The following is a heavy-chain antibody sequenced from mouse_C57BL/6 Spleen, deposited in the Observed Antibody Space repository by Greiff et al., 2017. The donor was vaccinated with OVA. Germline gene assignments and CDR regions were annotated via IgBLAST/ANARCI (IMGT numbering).Heavy chain of an antibody. CDR1: GYSFTGYY. V-gene: IGHV1-42*01. CDR2: INPSTGGT. J-gene: IGHJ2*01. CDR3: ARSRSNYFDY. Sequence: EVQGVESGPELVKPGASVKISCKASGYSFTGYYMNWVKQSPEKSLEWIGEINPSTGGTTYNQKFKAKATLTVDKSASTAYMQLKSLTSEDSAVYYCARSRSNYFDYWGQGTTLTVSS. D-gene: IGHD5-1*01.